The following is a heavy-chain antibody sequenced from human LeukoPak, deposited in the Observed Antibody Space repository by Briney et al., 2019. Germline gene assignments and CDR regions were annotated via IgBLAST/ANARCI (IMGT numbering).Heavy chain of an antibody. CDR3: ARREGVGELLYDY. D-gene: IGHD3-10*01. CDR1: GYSISSGYY. V-gene: IGHV4-38-2*02. J-gene: IGHJ4*02. Sequence: SETLSLTCTVSGYSISSGYYWGWIRQPPGKGLEWIGSIYHSGSTYYNPSLKSRVTISVDTSKNQFSLKLSSVTAADTAVYYCARREGVGELLYDYWGQGTLVIVSS. CDR2: IYHSGST.